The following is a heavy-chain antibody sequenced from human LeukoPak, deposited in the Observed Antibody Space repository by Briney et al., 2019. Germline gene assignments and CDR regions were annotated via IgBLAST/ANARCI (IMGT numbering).Heavy chain of an antibody. Sequence: SETLSLTCAVYGGSFSGHYWSGIRQPPGKGLEWIGEINDSGSTNYNPSLKSRVTISVDTSKNQFSLKLSSVTAADTAVYYCARDLYSSKTNDAFVIWGQGTMVTVSS. CDR1: GGSFSGHY. V-gene: IGHV4-34*01. CDR3: ARDLYSSKTNDAFVI. D-gene: IGHD6-13*01. CDR2: INDSGST. J-gene: IGHJ3*02.